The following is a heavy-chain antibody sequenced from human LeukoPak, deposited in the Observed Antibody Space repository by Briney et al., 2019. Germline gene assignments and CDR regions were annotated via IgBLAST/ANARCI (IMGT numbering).Heavy chain of an antibody. CDR2: ISYDGSNK. V-gene: IGHV3-30-3*01. J-gene: IGHJ4*02. Sequence: PGRSLRLSCAASGFTFSSYAMHWVHQAPGKGLEWVAVISYDGSNKYYADSVKGRFTISRDNSKNTLYLQMNSLRAEDTAVYYCARDNHSGVPIAADYFDYWGQGTLVTVSS. D-gene: IGHD6-13*01. CDR1: GFTFSSYA. CDR3: ARDNHSGVPIAADYFDY.